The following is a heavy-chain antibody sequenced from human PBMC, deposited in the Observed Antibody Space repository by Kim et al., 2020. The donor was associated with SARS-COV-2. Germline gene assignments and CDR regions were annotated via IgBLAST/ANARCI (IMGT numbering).Heavy chain of an antibody. Sequence: ADSVKGRFTISRDNAKNSLYLQMNSLRAEDTALYYCAKDTPSSSFWYFDLWGRGTLVTVSS. CDR3: AKDTPSSSFWYFDL. V-gene: IGHV3-9*01. J-gene: IGHJ2*01. D-gene: IGHD6-6*01.